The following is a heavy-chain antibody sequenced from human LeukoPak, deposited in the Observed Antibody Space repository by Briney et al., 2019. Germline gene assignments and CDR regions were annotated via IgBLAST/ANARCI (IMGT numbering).Heavy chain of an antibody. V-gene: IGHV1-2*02. D-gene: IGHD3-16*01. CDR3: TRNGAAMLKWTILYYYMDV. Sequence: PGASVKVSCKASGYTFTGYYMHWVRQAPGQGLEWMGWINVNSGGTNYAQNFQGRVTMTRDTSISTAYMDLSRLRSDDTAVYYCTRNGAAMLKWTILYYYMDVWGKGSTVTISS. J-gene: IGHJ6*03. CDR1: GYTFTGYY. CDR2: INVNSGGT.